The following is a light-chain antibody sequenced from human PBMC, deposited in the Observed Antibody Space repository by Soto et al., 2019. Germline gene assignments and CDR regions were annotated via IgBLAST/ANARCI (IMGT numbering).Light chain of an antibody. Sequence: EIVLTQSPGILSLSPGERATLSCRASESVSSSDLAWYQQKPGQAPRLLIYGASTRATGIPDRFTGSGSGTDYILTISRLEPEDFEVYYCQQYGSSPNAFGQGTKLEIK. V-gene: IGKV3-20*01. CDR3: QQYGSSPNA. CDR1: ESVSSSD. J-gene: IGKJ2*01. CDR2: GAS.